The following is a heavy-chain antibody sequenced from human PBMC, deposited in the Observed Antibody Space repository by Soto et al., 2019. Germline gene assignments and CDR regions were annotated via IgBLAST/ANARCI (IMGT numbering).Heavy chain of an antibody. CDR1: GFSLSTTGVG. CDR2: IYWDDDK. D-gene: IGHD3-10*01. CDR3: AQRLCDYGLGRERANYFDP. J-gene: IGHJ5*02. V-gene: IGHV2-5*02. Sequence: QITLKESGPTLVRPTQTLTLTCTFSGFSLSTTGVGVGWISQPPGKALEWLALIYWDDDKRYSPSLKSRLTITKDTSKNEVILTMTNMDPVDTATYYCAQRLCDYGLGRERANYFDPRGKGTLVTVSS.